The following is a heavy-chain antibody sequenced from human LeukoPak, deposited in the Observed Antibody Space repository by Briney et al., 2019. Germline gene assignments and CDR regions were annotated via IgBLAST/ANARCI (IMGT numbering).Heavy chain of an antibody. D-gene: IGHD2-2*01. CDR2: IYYSGST. Sequence: SETLSLTCTVSGGSISSGGYYWSWIRQHPGKGLEWIGYIYYSGSTYYNPSLKSRVTISVDTSKNQFSLKLSSVTAADTAVYYCARSQRYCSSTSCYWSAFDIWGQGTMVTVSS. CDR1: GGSISSGGYY. J-gene: IGHJ3*02. V-gene: IGHV4-31*03. CDR3: ARSQRYCSSTSCYWSAFDI.